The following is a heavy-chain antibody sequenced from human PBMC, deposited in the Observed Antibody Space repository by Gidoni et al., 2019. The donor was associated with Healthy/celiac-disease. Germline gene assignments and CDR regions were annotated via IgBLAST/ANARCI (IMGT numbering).Heavy chain of an antibody. J-gene: IGHJ6*02. D-gene: IGHD3-22*01. CDR3: ARGTYYYDSSGWGHYGMDV. CDR1: GGPISSGDYY. CDR2: IYYSGST. V-gene: IGHV4-30-4*08. Sequence: QVQLQESGPGLVKPSQTLSLTCTVSGGPISSGDYYWSWIRQPPGKGLEWIGYIYYSGSTYYNPSLKSRVTISVDTSKNQFSLKLSSVTAADTAVYYCARGTYYYDSSGWGHYGMDVWGQGTTVTVSS.